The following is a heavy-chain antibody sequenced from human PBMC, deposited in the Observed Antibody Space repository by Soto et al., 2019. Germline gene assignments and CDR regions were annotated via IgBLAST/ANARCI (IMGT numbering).Heavy chain of an antibody. D-gene: IGHD5-12*01. V-gene: IGHV5-51*07. CDR3: ARHVDNMATILDH. J-gene: IGHJ4*02. Sequence: GESQTISCKGSGYSFTTYWSGWVHQMPGKGLEWMGIIYPDDSDTRYSPSFQGQVTISADKSISTAYLQWSSLKASDTAMYYCARHVDNMATILDHWGQGTLVTVSS. CDR1: GYSFTTYW. CDR2: IYPDDSDT.